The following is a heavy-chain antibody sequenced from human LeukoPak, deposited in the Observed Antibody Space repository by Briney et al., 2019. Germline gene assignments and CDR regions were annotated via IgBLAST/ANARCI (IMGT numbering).Heavy chain of an antibody. V-gene: IGHV3-30*18. CDR1: GFTFSNFG. D-gene: IGHD3-16*01. CDR2: ISFDGSYK. J-gene: IGHJ6*02. Sequence: GGSLRLSCTASGFTFSNFGMHWVRQAPGKGPEWVAVISFDGSYKYHADSVKGRFAISRDNAKNTLYLQMNSLRAEDTAVYYCAKDQRSLYDNGMDVWGQGTTVTVSS. CDR3: AKDQRSLYDNGMDV.